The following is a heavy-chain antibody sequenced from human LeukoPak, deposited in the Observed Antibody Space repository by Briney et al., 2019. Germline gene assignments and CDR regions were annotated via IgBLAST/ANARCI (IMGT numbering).Heavy chain of an antibody. D-gene: IGHD1-26*01. Sequence: GASVKVSCKASGYMFTAYGISWVRQAPGPGLEWMGWISAYNGNTNYAHKLQGRVTMTTDTSTSTAYMELRSLRSDDTAVYYCARVGRGSGSFYYFDYWGQGTLLTVSS. CDR3: ARVGRGSGSFYYFDY. V-gene: IGHV1-18*01. CDR1: GYMFTAYG. CDR2: ISAYNGNT. J-gene: IGHJ4*02.